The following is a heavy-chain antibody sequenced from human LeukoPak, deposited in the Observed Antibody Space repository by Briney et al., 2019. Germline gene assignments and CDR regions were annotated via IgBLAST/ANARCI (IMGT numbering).Heavy chain of an antibody. Sequence: QPGGSLRLSCAASGFTFSSYEIKWVRQAPGKGLEWVSYISSSGNTIYYADSVKGRFTISRDNAKNSQYLQMNSSRTEGTAVYYCASGHCSGGSCYFDYWGQGTLVTVSS. D-gene: IGHD2-15*01. CDR1: GFTFSSYE. CDR3: ASGHCSGGSCYFDY. V-gene: IGHV3-48*03. CDR2: ISSSGNTI. J-gene: IGHJ4*02.